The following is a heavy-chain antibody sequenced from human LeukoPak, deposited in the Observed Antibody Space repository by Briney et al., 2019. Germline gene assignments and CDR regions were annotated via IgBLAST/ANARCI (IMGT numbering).Heavy chain of an antibody. CDR1: GFTFSSYW. CDR2: IKQDGSEK. V-gene: IGHV3-7*01. Sequence: GGSLRLSCAASGFTFSSYWMSWVRQAPGKGLEWVANIKQDGSEKYYVDSVKGRFTISRDNAKNSLYLQMNSLRAEDTAVYYCARVDFSGYYLYYYYYYGMDVWGQGTTVTVSS. CDR3: ARVDFSGYYLYYYYYYGMDV. D-gene: IGHD3-22*01. J-gene: IGHJ6*02.